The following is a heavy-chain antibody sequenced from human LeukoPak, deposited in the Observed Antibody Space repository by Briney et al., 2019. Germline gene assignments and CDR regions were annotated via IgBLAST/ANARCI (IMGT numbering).Heavy chain of an antibody. V-gene: IGHV3-23*01. Sequence: GGSLRLSCAASGFTFSSYAMSWVRQAPGKGLEWVSAISGSGGSTYYADSVKGRFTISRDNAKNSLYLQMNSLRAEDTAVYYCAGDSSGYYHDYWGQGTLVTVSS. CDR2: ISGSGGST. CDR3: AGDSSGYYHDY. D-gene: IGHD3-22*01. CDR1: GFTFSSYA. J-gene: IGHJ4*02.